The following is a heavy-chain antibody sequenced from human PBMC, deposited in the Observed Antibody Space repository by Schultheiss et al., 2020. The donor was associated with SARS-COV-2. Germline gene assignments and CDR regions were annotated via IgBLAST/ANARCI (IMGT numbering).Heavy chain of an antibody. CDR3: ARGPMVDLGCFDS. J-gene: IGHJ4*02. CDR2: IIPIFGTA. Sequence: SVKVSCKVSGYTLTELSMHWVRQAPGKGLEWMGGIIPIFGTANYAQKFQGRVTITADESTSTAYMELSSLRSEDTAVYYCARGPMVDLGCFDSWGQGTLVTVSS. D-gene: IGHD3-10*01. CDR1: GYTLTELS. V-gene: IGHV1-69*13.